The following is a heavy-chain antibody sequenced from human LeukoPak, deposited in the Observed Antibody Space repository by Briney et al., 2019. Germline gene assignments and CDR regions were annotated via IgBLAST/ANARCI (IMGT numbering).Heavy chain of an antibody. CDR2: ISSSSSYI. V-gene: IGHV3-21*01. D-gene: IGHD6-13*01. CDR3: ARDIAAAGTWFDY. Sequence: PGGSLRLSCAASGFTFSSYSMNWVRQAPGKGLEWVSSISSSSSYIYYADSVKGRFTISRDNAKNSLYLQMNSLRAEDTAVYYCARDIAAAGTWFDYWGQGTLVTVS. CDR1: GFTFSSYS. J-gene: IGHJ4*02.